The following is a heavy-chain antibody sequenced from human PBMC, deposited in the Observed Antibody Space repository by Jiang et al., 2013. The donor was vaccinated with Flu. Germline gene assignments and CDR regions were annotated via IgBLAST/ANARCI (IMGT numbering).Heavy chain of an antibody. D-gene: IGHD6-13*01. CDR3: ASIPASSWYRGFVDS. Sequence: LWSRVTISLDKSKNQFSLKLSSVTAADTAVYYCASIPASSWYRGFVDSWGQGTLVTVSS. V-gene: IGHV4-4*02. J-gene: IGHJ4*02.